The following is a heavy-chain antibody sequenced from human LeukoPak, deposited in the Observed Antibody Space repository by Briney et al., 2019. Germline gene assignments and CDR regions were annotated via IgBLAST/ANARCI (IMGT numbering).Heavy chain of an antibody. Sequence: SETLSLTCTFSGGSISSYYWSWIRQPPGKGLEWIGYIYYSGSTNYNPSLKSRVTISVDTSKNQFSLKLSSVTAADTAVYYCASLAGYSSGWYPRGFDYWGQGTLVTVSS. CDR1: GGSISSYY. CDR3: ASLAGYSSGWYPRGFDY. CDR2: IYYSGST. D-gene: IGHD6-19*01. V-gene: IGHV4-59*01. J-gene: IGHJ4*02.